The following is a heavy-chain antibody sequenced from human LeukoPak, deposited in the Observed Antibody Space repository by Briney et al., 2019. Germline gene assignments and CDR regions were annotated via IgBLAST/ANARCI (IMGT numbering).Heavy chain of an antibody. D-gene: IGHD3-3*01. V-gene: IGHV1-8*01. Sequence: ASVKVSCKASGYTFTSYDINWVRQATGQGLEWMGFMNPNSGNTGYAQKFQGRVTMTRDTSISTAYMELSSLRSEDTAVYYCARDILRFLEWRPDWFDPWGQGTLVTVSS. CDR2: MNPNSGNT. J-gene: IGHJ5*02. CDR1: GYTFTSYD. CDR3: ARDILRFLEWRPDWFDP.